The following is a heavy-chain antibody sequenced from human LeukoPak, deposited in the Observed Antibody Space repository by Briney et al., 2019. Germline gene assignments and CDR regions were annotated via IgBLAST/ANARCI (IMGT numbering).Heavy chain of an antibody. CDR3: ARSFSGWGNFDC. Sequence: GGSLRLSCAASGFTFSSNVMSWVRQAPGKGLEWVSYIDGSGDNTYYGESVKGRFRISRDNSKNTLHLQMSSLRVEDTAVYYSARSFSGWGNFDCWGQGTLVTVSS. CDR2: IDGSGDNT. CDR1: GFTFSSNV. J-gene: IGHJ4*02. D-gene: IGHD6-19*01. V-gene: IGHV3-23*01.